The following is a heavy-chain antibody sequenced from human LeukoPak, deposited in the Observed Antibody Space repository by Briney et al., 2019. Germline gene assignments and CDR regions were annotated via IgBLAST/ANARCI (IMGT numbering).Heavy chain of an antibody. V-gene: IGHV3-48*03. CDR1: GFTFSSYE. Sequence: PGGSLRLSCAASGFTFSSYEMNWVRQAPGKGLEWVSYISSSGSTIYYADSVKGRFTISRDNAKNSLYLQMNSLRAEDTAVYYCAKDSPSSWYPMDPTQTDYWGQGTLVTVSS. CDR3: AKDSPSSWYPMDPTQTDY. CDR2: ISSSGSTI. J-gene: IGHJ4*02. D-gene: IGHD6-13*01.